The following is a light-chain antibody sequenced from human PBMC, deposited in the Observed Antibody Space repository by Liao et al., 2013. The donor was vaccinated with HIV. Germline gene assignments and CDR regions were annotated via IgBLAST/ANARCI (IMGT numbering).Light chain of an antibody. CDR1: RLVDRY. CDR3: QAWDSSTALVGRYVSP. Sequence: SYELTQPPSVSVSPGQTASITCSGDRLVDRYVCWFQQKPGQSPVLVIYQDNQRPSGIPERFSGSNSGNTATLTISGTQAMDEADYYCQAWDSSTALVGRYVSPVGTGT. J-gene: IGLJ1*01. CDR2: QDN. V-gene: IGLV3-1*01.